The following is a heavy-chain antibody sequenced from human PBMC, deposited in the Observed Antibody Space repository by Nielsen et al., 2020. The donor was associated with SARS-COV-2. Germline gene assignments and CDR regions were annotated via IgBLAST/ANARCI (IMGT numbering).Heavy chain of an antibody. CDR3: ARDRDDHGDYGY. D-gene: IGHD4-17*01. V-gene: IGHV3-23*01. Sequence: GESLKISCAASGFTFHSYAMTWVRQAPGKGLEWVSTIAGSGSGGHTYQADSEKGRFTVSRDNSKNTLYLQMNSLRAEDTAVYYCARDRDDHGDYGYWGQGTLVTVSS. CDR1: GFTFHSYA. CDR2: IAGSGSGGHT. J-gene: IGHJ4*02.